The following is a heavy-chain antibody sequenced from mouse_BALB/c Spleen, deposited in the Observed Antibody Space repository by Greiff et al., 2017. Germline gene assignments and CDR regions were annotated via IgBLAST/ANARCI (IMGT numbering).Heavy chain of an antibody. CDR1: GYTFTSYW. CDR3: ARGGDGAY. D-gene: IGHD3-3*01. J-gene: IGHJ3*01. Sequence: VQLQQPGAELVKPGASVKLSCKASGYTFTSYWMHWVKQRPGQGLEWIGEINPSNGRTNYNEKFKSKATLTVDKSSSTAYMQLSSLTSEDSAVYYCARGGDGAYWGQGTLVTVSA. CDR2: INPSNGRT. V-gene: IGHV1S81*02.